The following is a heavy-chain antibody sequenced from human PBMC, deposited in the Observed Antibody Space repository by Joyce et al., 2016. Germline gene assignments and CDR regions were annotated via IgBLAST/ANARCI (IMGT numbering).Heavy chain of an antibody. J-gene: IGHJ4*02. CDR3: VSYDSSGFYFAH. D-gene: IGHD3-22*01. Sequence: EVQLLESGGGLVQSGGSLRVSCAASGLTFSNHTMGWVRQAPGKGLEWISSVSLRGGTTHFADSVKGRFTISRDNSKNTLYLQMNSLRAEDTALYYCVSYDSSGFYFAHWGQGTLVTVSS. CDR2: VSLRGGTT. CDR1: GLTFSNHT. V-gene: IGHV3-23*01.